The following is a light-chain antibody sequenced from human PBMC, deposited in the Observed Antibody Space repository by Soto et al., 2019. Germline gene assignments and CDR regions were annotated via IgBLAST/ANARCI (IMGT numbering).Light chain of an antibody. Sequence: QSVLTQPPSASGTPGQRVTISCSGSSSNIGANPINWYQQLPGTAPKLLIYNNDQRPSGVPDRFSASKSGTSASLAISGLQSEDEADYYCEAWVESLYGAVLGGGTKLTVL. CDR3: EAWVESLYGAV. J-gene: IGLJ2*01. CDR1: SSNIGANP. CDR2: NND. V-gene: IGLV1-44*01.